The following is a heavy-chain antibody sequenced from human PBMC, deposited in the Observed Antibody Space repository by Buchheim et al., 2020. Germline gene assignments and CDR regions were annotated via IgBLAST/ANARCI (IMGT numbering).Heavy chain of an antibody. CDR3: AKDDYGGNSYFDY. CDR2: ISYDGSNK. Sequence: QVQLVESGGGVVQPGRSLRLSCAASGFTFSSYGMHWVRQAPGKGLEWVAVISYDGSNKYYADSAKGRFTISRDNSKNTLYLQMNSLRAEDTAVYYCAKDDYGGNSYFDYWGQGTL. J-gene: IGHJ4*02. CDR1: GFTFSSYG. V-gene: IGHV3-30*18. D-gene: IGHD4-23*01.